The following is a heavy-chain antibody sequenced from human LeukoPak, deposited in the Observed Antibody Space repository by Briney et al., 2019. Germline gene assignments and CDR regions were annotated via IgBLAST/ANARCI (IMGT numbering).Heavy chain of an antibody. CDR2: IYYSGNT. CDR3: MRHEEEDGYNAKPFDF. J-gene: IGHJ4*02. D-gene: IGHD5-24*01. Sequence: PSETLSLTCTVSGGSISNSNCYWGWVRQPPGKGLEWIGTIYYSGNTYYNPSLKSRVTISVDTSKNQFSLRLSSVTAADTAVYFCMRHEEEDGYNAKPFDFWGQGTLVTVSS. CDR1: GGSISNSNCY. V-gene: IGHV4-39*01.